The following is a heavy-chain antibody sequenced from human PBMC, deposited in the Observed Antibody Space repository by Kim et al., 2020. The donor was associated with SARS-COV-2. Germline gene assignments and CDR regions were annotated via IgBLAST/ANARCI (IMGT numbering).Heavy chain of an antibody. J-gene: IGHJ6*02. Sequence: GESLKISCKGSGYSFTSYWISWVRQMPGKGLEWMGRIDPSDSYTNYSPSFQGHVTISADKSISTAYLQWSSLKASDTAMYYCARRTTVQLEEGDYYYGMDVWGQGTTVTVSS. CDR1: GYSFTSYW. V-gene: IGHV5-10-1*01. CDR3: ARRTTVQLEEGDYYYGMDV. CDR2: IDPSDSYT. D-gene: IGHD1-1*01.